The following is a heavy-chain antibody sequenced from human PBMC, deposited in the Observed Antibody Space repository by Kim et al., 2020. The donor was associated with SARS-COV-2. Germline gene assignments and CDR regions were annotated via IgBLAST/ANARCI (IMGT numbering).Heavy chain of an antibody. J-gene: IGHJ6*04. D-gene: IGHD2-21*02. Sequence: ASVKVSCKVSGYTFTGYYMHWLRQAPGQGLEWMGRINPNSGGTNYAQKFQGRVTMTRDTSISTAYMELSRLRSDDTAVYYCASPVSLSAYCGGDCSARYYYYGMDVWGEGTTVTVSS. CDR1: GYTFTGYY. CDR3: ASPVSLSAYCGGDCSARYYYYGMDV. V-gene: IGHV1-2*06. CDR2: INPNSGGT.